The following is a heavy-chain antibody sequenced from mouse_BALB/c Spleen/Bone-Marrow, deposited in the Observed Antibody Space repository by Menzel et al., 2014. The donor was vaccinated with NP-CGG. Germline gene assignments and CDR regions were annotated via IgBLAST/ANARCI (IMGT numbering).Heavy chain of an antibody. V-gene: IGHV5-17*02. CDR2: ISDGSSTI. Sequence: EVHLVESGGGLVQPGGSRKLSCAASGFTFSSFGMHWVRQVPEKGLEWVAYISDGSSTIYYADTVKGRFTISRDNPKNTLFLQMTRLRSEDTAMYYCARLDVGGYWGQGTTLTVSS. J-gene: IGHJ2*01. CDR3: ARLDVGGY. CDR1: GFTFSSFG.